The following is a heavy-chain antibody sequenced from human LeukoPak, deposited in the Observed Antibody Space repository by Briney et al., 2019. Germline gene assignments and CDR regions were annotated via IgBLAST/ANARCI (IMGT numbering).Heavy chain of an antibody. J-gene: IGHJ4*02. CDR2: IIPILGIA. Sequence: SVKVSCKASGGTFSSYAISWVRQAPGQGLEWMGRIIPILGIANYAQKFQGRVTMTRDTSTSTVYMELSSLRSEDTAVYYCARVLGYGYNHYFDYWGQGTLVTVSS. D-gene: IGHD5-24*01. CDR3: ARVLGYGYNHYFDY. CDR1: GGTFSSYA. V-gene: IGHV1-69*04.